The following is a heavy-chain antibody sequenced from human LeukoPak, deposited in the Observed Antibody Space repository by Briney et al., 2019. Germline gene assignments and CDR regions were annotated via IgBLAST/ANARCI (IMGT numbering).Heavy chain of an antibody. CDR2: IYHSGST. J-gene: IGHJ4*02. V-gene: IGHV4-30-2*01. CDR1: GGSISSSSYY. D-gene: IGHD2-2*01. Sequence: SETLSLTCTVSGGSISSSSYYWGWIRQPPGKGLEWIGYIYHSGSTYYNPSLKSRVTISVDRSKNQFSLKLSSVTAADTAVYYCARLFGYCSSTSCRDYWGQGTLVTVSS. CDR3: ARLFGYCSSTSCRDY.